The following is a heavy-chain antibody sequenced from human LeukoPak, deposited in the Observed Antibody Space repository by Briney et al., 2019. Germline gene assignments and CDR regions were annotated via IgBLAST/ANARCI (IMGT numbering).Heavy chain of an antibody. Sequence: PGGSLRLSCTASGFTLSNFAMHWVRQSPDKGLQYVSAISTNGSRTFYADPVKGRFIISRDNSKNTPYLQMGSLRGEDTAVYYCARDSFYTGYDRGFGYWGQGTLVTVSS. CDR1: GFTLSNFA. V-gene: IGHV3-64*02. J-gene: IGHJ4*02. CDR2: ISTNGSRT. CDR3: ARDSFYTGYDRGFGY. D-gene: IGHD5-12*01.